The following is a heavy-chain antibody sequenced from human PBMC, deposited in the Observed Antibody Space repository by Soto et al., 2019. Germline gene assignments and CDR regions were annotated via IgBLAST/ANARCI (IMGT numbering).Heavy chain of an antibody. Sequence: GGSLRLSCAASGFTFSSYAMSWVRQAPGKGLEWVSAISGSGGSTYYADSVKGRFTISRDNSKNTLYLQMNSLRAEDPAVLYCAARTNKYFHYWGQGTLVTVSS. CDR2: ISGSGGST. J-gene: IGHJ1*01. V-gene: IGHV3-23*01. CDR3: AARTNKYFHY. D-gene: IGHD1-7*01. CDR1: GFTFSSYA.